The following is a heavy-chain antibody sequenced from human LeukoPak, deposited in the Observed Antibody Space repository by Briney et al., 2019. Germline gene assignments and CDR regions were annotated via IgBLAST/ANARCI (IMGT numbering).Heavy chain of an antibody. V-gene: IGHV3-23*01. CDR3: ASCSSSPATFDY. CDR2: ISVSGGDT. D-gene: IGHD6-13*01. Sequence: PGGSLRLSCAASGFTFSSYGVSWVRQAPAKGLEWVSAISVSGGDTYYADSVKGRFTISRDNSKNTLYLQMNSLRAEDTAVYYCASCSSSPATFDYWGQGTLVTVSS. CDR1: GFTFSSYG. J-gene: IGHJ4*02.